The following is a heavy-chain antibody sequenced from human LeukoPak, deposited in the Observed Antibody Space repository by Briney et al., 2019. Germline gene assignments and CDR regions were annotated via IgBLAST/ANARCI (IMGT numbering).Heavy chain of an antibody. D-gene: IGHD6-13*01. CDR3: ARVFGNSSSWWRGYYYYGMDV. V-gene: IGHV3-11*01. CDR2: ISSSGSTI. J-gene: IGHJ6*02. Sequence: PGGYLRLSCAASGFTFSDYYMSWIRQAPGKGLEWVSYISSSGSTIYYADSVKGRFTISRDNAKNSLYLQMNSLRAEDTAVYYCARVFGNSSSWWRGYYYYGMDVWGQGTTVTVSS. CDR1: GFTFSDYY.